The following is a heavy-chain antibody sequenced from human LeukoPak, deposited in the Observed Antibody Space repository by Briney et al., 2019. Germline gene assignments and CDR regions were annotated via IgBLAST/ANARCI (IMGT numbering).Heavy chain of an antibody. CDR1: GFTVSSNY. Sequence: PGGSLRLSCAASGFTVSSNYMSWVRQAPGKGLEWVSGISWNNGSIGYADSVKGRFTISRDNAKNSLYLQMNSLRAEDMALYYCARALDAFDIWGQGTMVTVSS. J-gene: IGHJ3*02. CDR2: ISWNNGSI. CDR3: ARALDAFDI. V-gene: IGHV3-9*03.